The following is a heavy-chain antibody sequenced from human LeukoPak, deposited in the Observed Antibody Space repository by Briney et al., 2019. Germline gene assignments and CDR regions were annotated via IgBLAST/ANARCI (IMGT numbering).Heavy chain of an antibody. CDR1: GGSISSGGYY. V-gene: IGHV4-31*01. D-gene: IGHD2-2*01. CDR2: IYYSGST. Sequence: SQTLSLTCIVSGGSISSGGYYWSWIRQHPGKGLEWIGYIYYSGSTYYNPSLKSQVTISVDTSKNQFSLKLSSVTAADTAVYYCARDSPSLYGMDVWGQGTTVTVSS. CDR3: ARDSPSLYGMDV. J-gene: IGHJ6*02.